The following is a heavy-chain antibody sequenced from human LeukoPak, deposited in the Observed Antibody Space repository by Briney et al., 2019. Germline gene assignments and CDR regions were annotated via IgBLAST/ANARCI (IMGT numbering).Heavy chain of an antibody. Sequence: GGSLRLSCAASGFIVSSSYMSWVRQAPGKGLEWVSVIYNGGNTYYADSVKGRFTISRDDSKNTLYLQMNSLRAEDTAVYYCARARGYSWIDSWGQGTLVTVSS. D-gene: IGHD3-10*01. V-gene: IGHV3-53*01. CDR2: IYNGGNT. CDR3: ARARGYSWIDS. CDR1: GFIVSSSY. J-gene: IGHJ5*01.